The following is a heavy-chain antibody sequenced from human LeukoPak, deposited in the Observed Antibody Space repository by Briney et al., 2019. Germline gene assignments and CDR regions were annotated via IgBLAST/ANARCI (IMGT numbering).Heavy chain of an antibody. CDR1: GGSISSGDYY. D-gene: IGHD4-11*01. Sequence: SETLSLTCTVSGGSISSGDYYWRWIRQPPGKGLEWIGYIYYSGSTYYNPSLKSRVTISVDTSKNQFSLKLSSVTAADTAVYYCARDDYSNENWFDPWGQGTLVTVSS. J-gene: IGHJ5*02. V-gene: IGHV4-30-4*08. CDR2: IYYSGST. CDR3: ARDDYSNENWFDP.